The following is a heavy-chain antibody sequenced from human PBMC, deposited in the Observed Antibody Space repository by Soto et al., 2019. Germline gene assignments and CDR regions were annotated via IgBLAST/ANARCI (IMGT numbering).Heavy chain of an antibody. J-gene: IGHJ4*02. CDR3: ARDAPILTGYYGLDY. CDR2: IYYSGST. V-gene: IGHV4-31*03. Sequence: QVQLQESGPGLVKPSQTLSLTYTVSGGSISSGGYYWSWIRQHPGKGLEWIGYIYYSGSTYYNPSLKSRVTISVDTSKNQFSLKLSSVTAADTAVYYCARDAPILTGYYGLDYWGQGTLVTVSS. D-gene: IGHD3-9*01. CDR1: GGSISSGGYY.